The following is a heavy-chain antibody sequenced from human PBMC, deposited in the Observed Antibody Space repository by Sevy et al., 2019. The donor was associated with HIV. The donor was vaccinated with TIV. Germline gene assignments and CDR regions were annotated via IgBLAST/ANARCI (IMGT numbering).Heavy chain of an antibody. D-gene: IGHD1-26*01. Sequence: GGSLRLSCAASGFTFSSYGMHWVRQAPGKGLEWVAVIWYDGSNKYYADSVKGRFTISRDNSKNTLYLQMKSLRAEDTAVYYCASSGSYSDYYYGMDVWGQGTTVTVSS. CDR2: IWYDGSNK. CDR3: ASSGSYSDYYYGMDV. CDR1: GFTFSSYG. V-gene: IGHV3-33*01. J-gene: IGHJ6*02.